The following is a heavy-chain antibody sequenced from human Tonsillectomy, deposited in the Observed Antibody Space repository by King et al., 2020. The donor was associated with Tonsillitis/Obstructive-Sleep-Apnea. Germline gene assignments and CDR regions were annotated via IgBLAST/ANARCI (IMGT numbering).Heavy chain of an antibody. CDR2: IYSGGTT. D-gene: IGHD3-9*01. CDR1: GFTVSPNY. V-gene: IGHV3-53*01. Sequence: VQLVESGGGLIQPGGSLRLSCAASGFTVSPNYMSWVRQAPGKGLEWVSVIYSGGTTYYADSVRGRFTISRDNSKNTLYLQMNGLRAEDTAVYYCSRSLTRHSFDWANAFDIWGQGTMVTVSS. J-gene: IGHJ3*02. CDR3: SRSLTRHSFDWANAFDI.